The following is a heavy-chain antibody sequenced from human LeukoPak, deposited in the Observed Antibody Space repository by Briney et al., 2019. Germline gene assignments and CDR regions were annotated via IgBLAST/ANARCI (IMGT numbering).Heavy chain of an antibody. D-gene: IGHD6-19*01. CDR2: INHSGST. CDR3: ARDSSSGSFWFDP. CDR1: GGSFSGYY. V-gene: IGHV4-34*01. J-gene: IGHJ5*02. Sequence: PSETLSLTCAVYGGSFSGYYWSWIRQPPGKGLEWIGEINHSGSTNYNPSLKSRVTISIDTSKNQFSLHLTSVTAADTAVYYCARDSSSGSFWFDPWGQGTPVTVSS.